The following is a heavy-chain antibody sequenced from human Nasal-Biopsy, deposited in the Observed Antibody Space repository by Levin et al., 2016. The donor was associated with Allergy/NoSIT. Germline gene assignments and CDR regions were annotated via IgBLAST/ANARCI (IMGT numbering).Heavy chain of an antibody. V-gene: IGHV1-3*01. CDR3: ARGVHYAFDY. Sequence: ASVKVSCKASGHAVNRGGYGIDWVRQAPGQGLEWMGWINGVNGDTAYSQKFQARVTVTMDTSANTVYMEMRSLMVEDTAVYYCARGVHYAFDYWGLGTLVTVSS. D-gene: IGHD4-17*01. J-gene: IGHJ4*02. CDR1: GHAVNRGGYG. CDR2: INGVNGDT.